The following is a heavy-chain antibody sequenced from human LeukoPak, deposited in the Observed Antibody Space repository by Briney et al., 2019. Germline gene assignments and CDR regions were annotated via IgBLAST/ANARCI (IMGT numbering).Heavy chain of an antibody. CDR3: AKGPDPYSSSPPDY. CDR1: GLTSSSYG. V-gene: IGHV3-30*18. J-gene: IGHJ4*02. D-gene: IGHD6-13*01. CDR2: ISYDGSNK. Sequence: GGSLRLSCAASGLTSSSYGMHWVRQAPGKGLEWVAVISYDGSNKYYADSVKGRFTISRDNSKNTLYLQMNSLRADDTAVYYCAKGPDPYSSSPPDYWGQGTLVTVSS.